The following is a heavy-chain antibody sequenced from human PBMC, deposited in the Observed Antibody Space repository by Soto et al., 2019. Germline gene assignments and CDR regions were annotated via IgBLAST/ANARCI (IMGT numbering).Heavy chain of an antibody. CDR2: ISSSGSTI. CDR3: ARALTSCGWYYWYFDL. J-gene: IGHJ2*01. D-gene: IGHD6-19*01. Sequence: QVQLVQSGGGLVKPGGSLRLSCAASGFTFSDYYMSWIRQAPGKGMEWVSYISSSGSTIYYADSVKGRFTISRDNAKNSLDLQMNGRSAEDTAVYYCARALTSCGWYYWYFDLWGRGTLVMVSS. V-gene: IGHV3-11*01. CDR1: GFTFSDYY.